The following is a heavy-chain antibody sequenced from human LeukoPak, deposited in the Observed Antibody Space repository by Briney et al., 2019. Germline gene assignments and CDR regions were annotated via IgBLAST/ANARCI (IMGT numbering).Heavy chain of an antibody. V-gene: IGHV3-23*01. D-gene: IGHD5-18*01. J-gene: IGHJ5*02. CDR3: AKDPPYSYGYWFDP. CDR2: ISGSGGST. CDR1: GFTFSSYA. Sequence: GXSLRLSCAASGFTFSSYAMSWVRQAPGKGLEWVSAISGSGGSTYYADSVKGRVTISRDNAKNTLYLQINSLRAEDTAVYYCAKDPPYSYGYWFDPWGQGTLVTVSS.